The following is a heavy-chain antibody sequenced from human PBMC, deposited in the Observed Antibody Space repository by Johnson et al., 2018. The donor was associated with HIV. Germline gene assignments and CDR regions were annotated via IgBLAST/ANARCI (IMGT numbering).Heavy chain of an antibody. V-gene: IGHV3-30-3*01. D-gene: IGHD6-6*01. Sequence: HVQLVESGGGVVQPGRSLRLSCAASGFTFSSYAMQWVRQAPGKGLEWVAVISYDGSNKYYADSVKGRFTISRDNSKNTLYLQMNSLRAEDTAVYYCAKDKEYSSSPGAFDIWGQGTMVTVSS. J-gene: IGHJ3*02. CDR2: ISYDGSNK. CDR3: AKDKEYSSSPGAFDI. CDR1: GFTFSSYA.